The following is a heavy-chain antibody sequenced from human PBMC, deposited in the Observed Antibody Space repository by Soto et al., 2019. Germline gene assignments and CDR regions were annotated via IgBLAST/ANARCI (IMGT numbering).Heavy chain of an antibody. V-gene: IGHV1-3*01. D-gene: IGHD2-15*01. J-gene: IGHJ5*02. CDR3: ARGIATGQLDP. Sequence: ASVKVSCKASGYTFTRYTMNWVRQAPGQRLEWMGWINPDNGNTKSSQKFQDRVIITRDTSASTAYMDLSSLRSEDTAVYYCARGIATGQLDPWGQGTLGTVSA. CDR1: GYTFTRYT. CDR2: INPDNGNT.